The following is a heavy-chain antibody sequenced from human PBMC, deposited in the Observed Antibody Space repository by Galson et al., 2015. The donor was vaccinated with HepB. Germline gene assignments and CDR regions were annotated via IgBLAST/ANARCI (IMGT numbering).Heavy chain of an antibody. CDR2: IRGSGGST. V-gene: IGHV3-23*01. CDR3: ARDRNAFDI. CDR1: GFTFNNYA. Sequence: SLRLSCAASGFTFNNYAMSWVRQAPGKGLEWVSGIRGSGGSTYYADSGKGRFTISRDNSKDTLYLQMNSLRAEDTAVYYCARDRNAFDIWGQGTMVTVSS. J-gene: IGHJ3*02.